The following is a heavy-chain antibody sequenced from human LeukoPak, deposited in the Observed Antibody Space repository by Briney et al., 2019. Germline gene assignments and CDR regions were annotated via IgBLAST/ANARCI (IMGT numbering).Heavy chain of an antibody. D-gene: IGHD2-8*01. Sequence: SETLSLTCTVSGGSISGYYWSWIRQPPGKGLEWIGYIYYSGSTNYNPSLKSRVTISLDTSKNQFSLKLSSVTAADMAVYYCARGYCTNGVCGWFDPWGQGTLVTVSS. CDR2: IYYSGST. CDR3: ARGYCTNGVCGWFDP. J-gene: IGHJ5*02. V-gene: IGHV4-59*01. CDR1: GGSISGYY.